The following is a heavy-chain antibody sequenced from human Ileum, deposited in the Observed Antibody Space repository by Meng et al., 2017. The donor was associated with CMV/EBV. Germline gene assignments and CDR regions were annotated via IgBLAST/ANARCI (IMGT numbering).Heavy chain of an antibody. Sequence: SETLSLTCTVSGGSISSTSFYWGWIRQPPGEGLEWIGDVSYSANANYNPSLKSRVPISLDTSKNQFSLNLSPVTAADTAVYYCARRGRSGSLNCFDPWGQGTLVTVSS. CDR1: GGSISSTSFY. D-gene: IGHD1-26*01. CDR2: VSYSANA. V-gene: IGHV4-39*07. J-gene: IGHJ5*02. CDR3: ARRGRSGSLNCFDP.